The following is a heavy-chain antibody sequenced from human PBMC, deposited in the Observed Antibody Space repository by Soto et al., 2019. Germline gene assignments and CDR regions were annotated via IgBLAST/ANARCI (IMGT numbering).Heavy chain of an antibody. CDR2: IYYSGST. J-gene: IGHJ6*03. V-gene: IGHV4-59*08. CDR3: ARRYGDYGGYYYYYYMDV. D-gene: IGHD4-17*01. CDR1: GGSISSYY. Sequence: QVQLQESGPGLVKPSETLSLTCTVSGGSISSYYWSWIRQPPGKGLEWIGYIYYSGSTNYNPSLKGRVTISVDTSKNQFSLKLSSVAAADTAVYYCARRYGDYGGYYYYYYMDVWGKGTTVTVSS.